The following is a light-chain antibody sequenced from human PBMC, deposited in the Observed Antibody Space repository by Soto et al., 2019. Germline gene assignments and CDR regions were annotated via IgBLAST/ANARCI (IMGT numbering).Light chain of an antibody. CDR3: QQSYTTPVYS. CDR2: AAS. J-gene: IGKJ2*01. Sequence: EIEMTQSPATLSLAPGERVTLSCRASESVSTNLAWYQQKAGQAPRLLIYAASNLQSGVPSRFSGSGSGTDFTLTISNLQPEDFATYFCQQSYTTPVYSFGQGTKLEIK. CDR1: ESVSTN. V-gene: IGKV3-15*01.